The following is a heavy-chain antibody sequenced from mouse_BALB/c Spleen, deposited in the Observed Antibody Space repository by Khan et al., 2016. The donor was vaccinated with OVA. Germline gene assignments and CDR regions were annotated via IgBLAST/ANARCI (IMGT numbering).Heavy chain of an antibody. Sequence: EVQLQESGPGLVKPSQSLSLTCTVTGYSITSDLACNWIRQFPGNKLEWMGYISYSGNTRYNPSLKSLISITRDTSRNQFFLYLNSVTTDATATNYWARSEYFVNDPFPYGGQGILVTVAA. J-gene: IGHJ3*01. CDR1: GYSITSDLA. CDR2: ISYSGNT. CDR3: ARSEYFVNDPFPY. V-gene: IGHV3-2*02.